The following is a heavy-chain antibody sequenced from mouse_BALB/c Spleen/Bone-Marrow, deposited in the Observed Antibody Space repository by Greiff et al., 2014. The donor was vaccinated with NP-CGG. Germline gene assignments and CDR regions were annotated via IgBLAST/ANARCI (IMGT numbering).Heavy chain of an antibody. V-gene: IGHV1S81*02. Sequence: QLQQPGDGLVKPGASVKLSCIASGFTFTSYWIHWVKQRPGQGPEWIGEINPSNGRTNYNEKFKSKATLTEDKSSSTAYMQLXXXXXXXXAVYYCARDGNYRYAMDYWGQGTSVTVSS. CDR2: INPSNGRT. CDR3: ARDGNYRYAMDY. CDR1: GFTFTSYW. J-gene: IGHJ4*01. D-gene: IGHD2-1*01.